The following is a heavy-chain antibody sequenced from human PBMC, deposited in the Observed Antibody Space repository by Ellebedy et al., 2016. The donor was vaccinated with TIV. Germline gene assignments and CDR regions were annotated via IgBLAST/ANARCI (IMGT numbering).Heavy chain of an antibody. CDR1: GGSVSRRSYY. D-gene: IGHD4-23*01. CDR3: TYGVNSDAFDI. V-gene: IGHV4-61*03. Sequence: SGTLSLTXTVSGGSVSRRSYYWSWIRQSPGKGLEWIGYIYSSGSTKYNPSLKSRLTISADTSKKHFSLKLNSVTAADTAVYYCTYGVNSDAFDIWGHGTMVTVSS. CDR2: IYSSGST. J-gene: IGHJ3*02.